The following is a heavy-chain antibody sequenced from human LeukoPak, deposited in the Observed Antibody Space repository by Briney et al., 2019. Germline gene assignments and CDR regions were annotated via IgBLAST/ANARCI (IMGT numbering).Heavy chain of an antibody. J-gene: IGHJ5*02. CDR3: ARDSNFDWFDP. CDR1: GFTVSSSY. V-gene: IGHV3-66*01. CDR2: IYSGGST. D-gene: IGHD1-7*01. Sequence: GGSLRLSCAASGFTVSSSYMNWVRQAPGKGLEWVSVIYSGGSTYYADSMKGRFTISRDNSKNTLYLQMNSLRAEDTAVYYCARDSNFDWFDPWGQGTLVTVSS.